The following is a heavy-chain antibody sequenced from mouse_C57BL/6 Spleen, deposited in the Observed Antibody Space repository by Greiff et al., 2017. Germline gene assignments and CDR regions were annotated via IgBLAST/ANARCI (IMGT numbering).Heavy chain of an antibody. CDR2: IRNKANGYTT. Sequence: EVQRVESGGGLVQPGGFTFTDYYMSWVRQPPGKALEWLGFIRNKANGYTTEYSASVKGRFTISIDNSQIILYLQMNALRAEDSATYYCARLYGNYVWYFDVWGTGTTVTVSS. J-gene: IGHJ1*03. V-gene: IGHV7-3*01. D-gene: IGHD2-1*01. CDR1: FTFTDYY. CDR3: ARLYGNYVWYFDV.